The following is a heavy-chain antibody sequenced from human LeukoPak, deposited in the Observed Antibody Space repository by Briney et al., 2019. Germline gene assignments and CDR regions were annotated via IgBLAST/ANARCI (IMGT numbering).Heavy chain of an antibody. CDR3: ARRGDIVVVPAALDGHDY. V-gene: IGHV4-38-2*02. CDR1: GYSISSGYC. Sequence: SETLSLTCTVSGYSISSGYCWAWIRQPPGKGLEWIGAIYSTGSTYYDPSLKSRVSVSVDTSKNQFSLKLSSVTASDTAVYYCARRGDIVVVPAALDGHDYWGQGTLVTVSS. J-gene: IGHJ4*02. D-gene: IGHD2-2*01. CDR2: IYSTGST.